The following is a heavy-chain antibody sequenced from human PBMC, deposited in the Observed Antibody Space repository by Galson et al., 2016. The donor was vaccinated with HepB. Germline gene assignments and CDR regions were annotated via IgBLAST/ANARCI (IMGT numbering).Heavy chain of an antibody. CDR3: ARVGAYVWGTYHSPRAFDI. Sequence: SVKVSCKASGGTFSSYTISWVRQAPGQGLEWMGGIIPISRTVKYAQTFQGRVTITADESTNTAYMELSSLRSEDTALYYCARVGAYVWGTYHSPRAFDIWGQGSMVTVS. D-gene: IGHD3-16*02. V-gene: IGHV1-69*13. CDR2: IIPISRTV. CDR1: GGTFSSYT. J-gene: IGHJ3*02.